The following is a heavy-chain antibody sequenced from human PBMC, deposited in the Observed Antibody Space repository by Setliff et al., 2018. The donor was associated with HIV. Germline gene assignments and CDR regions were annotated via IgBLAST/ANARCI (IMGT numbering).Heavy chain of an antibody. V-gene: IGHV4-59*01. CDR3: ARLKIMGRQWLVHYYYYYMDV. D-gene: IGHD6-19*01. Sequence: SETLSLTCTVSYDSIRSYSWSWIRQPPGKGLEWIGYINNSGSTNSNPSLKSRVTISVDASKNQFSLKLSSVTAADTALYFCARLKIMGRQWLVHYYYYYMDVWGKGTTVTVSS. CDR1: YDSIRSYS. J-gene: IGHJ6*03. CDR2: INNSGST.